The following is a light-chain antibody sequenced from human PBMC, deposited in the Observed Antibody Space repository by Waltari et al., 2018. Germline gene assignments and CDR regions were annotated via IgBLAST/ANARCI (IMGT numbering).Light chain of an antibody. V-gene: IGKV2-28*01. CDR1: QSLLHSNGYNY. CDR2: LGS. Sequence: DIVMTQSPLSLPVTPGEPASISCTSSQSLLHSNGYNYLDWYLQKPGQSPQLLIYLGSNRASGVPDRFSGSGSGTDFTLKISTVEAEDVGVYYCMQALQTPKTFGQGTRVELK. CDR3: MQALQTPKT. J-gene: IGKJ1*01.